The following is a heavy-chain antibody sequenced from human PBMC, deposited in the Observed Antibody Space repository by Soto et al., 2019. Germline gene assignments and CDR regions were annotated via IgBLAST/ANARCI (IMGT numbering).Heavy chain of an antibody. J-gene: IGHJ6*02. CDR1: GFSLSSTGVG. CDR3: THKGGRGAGMDV. Sequence: QITVKESGPTLVKPTQTLTLTCTFSGFSLSSTGVGVAWIRQPPGKALEWLALIYWDDDERYRPSLRSRLTINKDTPKNQVVLTMTNVDPVDTATYCCTHKGGRGAGMDVWGQGTTVTVSS. CDR2: IYWDDDE. D-gene: IGHD2-15*01. V-gene: IGHV2-5*02.